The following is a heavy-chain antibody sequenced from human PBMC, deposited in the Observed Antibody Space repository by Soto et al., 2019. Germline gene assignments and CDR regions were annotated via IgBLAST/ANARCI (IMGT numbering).Heavy chain of an antibody. Sequence: PSETLSLTCTVSGGSISSGGYYWSWIRQHPGKGLEWIGYIYYSGSTYYNPSLKSRVTISVDTSKNQFSLKLSSVTAADTAVYYCARVLPTLGWAFDIWGHGTMVTVSS. CDR3: ARVLPTLGWAFDI. V-gene: IGHV4-31*03. CDR1: GGSISSGGYY. D-gene: IGHD2-21*01. J-gene: IGHJ3*02. CDR2: IYYSGST.